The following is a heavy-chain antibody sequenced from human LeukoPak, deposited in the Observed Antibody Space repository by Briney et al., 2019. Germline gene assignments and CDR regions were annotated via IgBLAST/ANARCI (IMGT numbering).Heavy chain of an antibody. J-gene: IGHJ4*02. V-gene: IGHV3-21*01. CDR2: ISSSSSYI. D-gene: IGHD6-19*01. CDR3: ARDLEVAGASFDY. Sequence: GGSLRLSCAASGFTFSSYGMSWVRQAPGKGLEWVSSISSSSSYIYYADSVKGRFTISRDNAKNSLYLQMNSLRAEDTAVYYCARDLEVAGASFDYWGQGTLVTVSS. CDR1: GFTFSSYG.